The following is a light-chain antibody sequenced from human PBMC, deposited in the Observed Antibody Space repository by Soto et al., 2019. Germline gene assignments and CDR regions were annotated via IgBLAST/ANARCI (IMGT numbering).Light chain of an antibody. Sequence: DIQITQSPSTLSASVGDRVTITCRASQSLGIWLAWHQQKPGKAPKLLIYDASTLKSGVPSRFSGSGSGTKFTLTISSLQPDDFATYYCQEYNSYSGTFGQGTKV. V-gene: IGKV1-5*01. CDR1: QSLGIW. CDR2: DAS. J-gene: IGKJ1*01. CDR3: QEYNSYSGT.